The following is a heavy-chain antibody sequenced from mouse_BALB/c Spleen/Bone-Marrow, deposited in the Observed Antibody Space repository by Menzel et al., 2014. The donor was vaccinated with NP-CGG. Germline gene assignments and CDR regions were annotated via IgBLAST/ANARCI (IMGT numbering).Heavy chain of an antibody. D-gene: IGHD2-2*01. CDR3: ASYVYGYYFDY. V-gene: IGHV14-3*02. J-gene: IGHJ2*01. CDR2: IDPANGNT. CDR1: GFNVKGTY. Sequence: VQPQQPGAELVKPGASVKLSCTASGFNVKGTYIHWVKQRPEQGLEWIGRIDPANGNTKYDPKFQGKATITADTSSNTAYLQLSSLTSEDTAVYYCASYVYGYYFDYWGQGTTLTVSS.